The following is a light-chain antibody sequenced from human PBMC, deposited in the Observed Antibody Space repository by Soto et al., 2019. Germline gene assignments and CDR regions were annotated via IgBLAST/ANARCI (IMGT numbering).Light chain of an antibody. J-gene: IGKJ5*01. V-gene: IGKV3-20*01. CDR3: QQYGSTPIT. Sequence: IVLTQSPGTLSLSPGERATLSCRASQSVSSSYLGWYQQRPGQAPRLLIYDASSRATGIPDRFRGSGSGTDFTLTNTRLEPEDFAVYYCQQYGSTPITFGQGTRLEIK. CDR2: DAS. CDR1: QSVSSSY.